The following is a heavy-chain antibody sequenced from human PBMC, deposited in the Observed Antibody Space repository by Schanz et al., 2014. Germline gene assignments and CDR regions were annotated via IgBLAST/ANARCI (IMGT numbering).Heavy chain of an antibody. CDR3: ARNRGSGGQNWYFDL. J-gene: IGHJ2*01. CDR1: GITFSSHS. V-gene: IGHV3-48*04. D-gene: IGHD1-26*01. CDR2: ITYNGGTI. Sequence: EVHLVESGGGLVQPGGSLRLSCAASGITFSSHSFNWVRQAPGKGLEWISYITYNGGTIYYADSVKGRFTISRDNTKNSLFLQLNSLRADDTAVYYCARNRGSGGQNWYFDLWGRGTLVTVSS.